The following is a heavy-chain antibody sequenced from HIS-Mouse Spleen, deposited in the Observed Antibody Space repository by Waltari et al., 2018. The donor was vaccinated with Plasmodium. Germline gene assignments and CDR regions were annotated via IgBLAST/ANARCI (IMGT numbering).Heavy chain of an antibody. J-gene: IGHJ4*02. D-gene: IGHD6-13*01. Sequence: QLQLQESGPGLVKPSETLSLTCTVSGGSISSSSYYWGWIRQPPGKGLGWIGSIYYSGSTYYNPSRKGRGTIAVDTSKNQFSLKLSSVTAADTAVYYGAREGYSSSWFDYWGQGTLVTVSS. V-gene: IGHV4-39*07. CDR3: AREGYSSSWFDY. CDR1: GGSISSSSYY. CDR2: IYYSGST.